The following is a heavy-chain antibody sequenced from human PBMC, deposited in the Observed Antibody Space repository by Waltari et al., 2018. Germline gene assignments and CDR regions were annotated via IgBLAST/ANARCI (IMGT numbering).Heavy chain of an antibody. CDR3: AGTVLLWFGDRAEYFQH. CDR2: IYYSGST. Sequence: QVQLQESGPGLVKPSETLSLTCTVSGGSISSYYWSWIRPPTGKGLEWIGYIYYSGSTNYNPSLKSRVTISVDTSKNQFSLKLSSVTAADTAVYYCAGTVLLWFGDRAEYFQHWGQGTLVTVSS. J-gene: IGHJ1*01. D-gene: IGHD3-10*01. CDR1: GGSISSYY. V-gene: IGHV4-59*01.